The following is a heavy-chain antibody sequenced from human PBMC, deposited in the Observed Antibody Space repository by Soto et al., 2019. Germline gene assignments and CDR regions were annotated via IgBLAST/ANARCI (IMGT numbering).Heavy chain of an antibody. CDR2: TYYRSKWYN. CDR3: ARDDGITMVRGEYGPYYYYGMDV. CDR1: GDSVSSNSAA. D-gene: IGHD3-10*01. V-gene: IGHV6-1*01. Sequence: SQTLSLTCAISGDSVSSNSAAWNWIRQSPSRGLEWLGRTYYRSKWYNDYAVSVKSRITINPDTSKNQFSLQLNSVTPEDTAVYYCARDDGITMVRGEYGPYYYYGMDVWGQGTTVTVSS. J-gene: IGHJ6*02.